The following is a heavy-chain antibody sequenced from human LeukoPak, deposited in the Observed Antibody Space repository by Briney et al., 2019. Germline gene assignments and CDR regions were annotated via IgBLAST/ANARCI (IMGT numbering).Heavy chain of an antibody. D-gene: IGHD3-22*01. CDR2: ISSSGGST. CDR3: AKVGSGYYDHLDF. CDR1: GFVFRSYA. J-gene: IGHJ4*02. Sequence: GGSLRLSCAASGFVFRSYAMSWVRQAPGKGLEWVSGISSSGGSTYRADSVRGRFTISRDNSKNTQYLQMNSLRVEDTAVYYCAKVGSGYYDHLDFWGQGILVTVSS. V-gene: IGHV3-23*01.